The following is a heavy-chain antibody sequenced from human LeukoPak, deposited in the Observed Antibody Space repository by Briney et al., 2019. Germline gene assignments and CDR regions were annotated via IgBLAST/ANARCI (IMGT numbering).Heavy chain of an antibody. V-gene: IGHV3-30*02. Sequence: GGSLRFSCGASGFIFSNYGMHWVRQAPGKGLEWVAVIWSGGNNKYYADSVRGRFTISRDNSKNMLYLQMNSLRPEDTSIYYCVKEFGPFGAFDIWGQGTMVTVSS. CDR2: IWSGGNNK. CDR3: VKEFGPFGAFDI. J-gene: IGHJ3*02. CDR1: GFIFSNYG. D-gene: IGHD3-10*01.